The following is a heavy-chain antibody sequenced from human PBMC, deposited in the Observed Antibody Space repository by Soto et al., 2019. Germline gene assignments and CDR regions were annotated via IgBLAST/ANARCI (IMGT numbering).Heavy chain of an antibody. D-gene: IGHD2-15*01. CDR1: GYSFTSYW. J-gene: IGHJ3*02. CDR3: AIPYCSGGSCHDAFDI. CDR2: IYPGDSDT. V-gene: IGHV5-51*01. Sequence: GESLKISCKGSGYSFTSYWIGWVRQMPGKGLEWMGIIYPGDSDTRYSPSFQGQVTISADKSISTAYLQWSSLKASDTAMYDCAIPYCSGGSCHDAFDIWGQGTMVTVSS.